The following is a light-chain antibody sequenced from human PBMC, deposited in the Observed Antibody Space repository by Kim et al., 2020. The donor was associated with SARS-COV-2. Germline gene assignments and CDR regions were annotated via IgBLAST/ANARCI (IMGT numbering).Light chain of an antibody. V-gene: IGKV3-20*01. CDR2: GAS. CDR3: QQYGSSPRT. J-gene: IGKJ1*01. Sequence: SPGERATLAGRASQGVGSTSLGWYQQKPGQAPRLLINGASSRATGIPDRFSGSGSGTDFTLTISRLEPEDVAVYYCQQYGSSPRTFGQGTKVDIK. CDR1: QGVGSTS.